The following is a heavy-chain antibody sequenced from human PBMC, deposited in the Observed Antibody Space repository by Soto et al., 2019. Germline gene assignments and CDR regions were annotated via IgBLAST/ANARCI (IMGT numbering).Heavy chain of an antibody. J-gene: IGHJ4*02. V-gene: IGHV1-18*01. D-gene: IGHD1-26*01. CDR3: ARLEGATSSVDY. CDR1: GYTFTSYG. CDR2: ISAYNGNT. Sequence: GASVKVSCKSPGYTFTSYGISLFRHSPGQGLEWMGWISAYNGNTNYAQKLQGRVTMTTGTSTSTAYMELRSLRSDDTAVYYCARLEGATSSVDYWGQGTLVTVSS.